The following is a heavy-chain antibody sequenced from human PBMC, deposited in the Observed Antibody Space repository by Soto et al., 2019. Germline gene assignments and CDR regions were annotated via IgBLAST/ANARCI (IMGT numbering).Heavy chain of an antibody. Sequence: GGSLRLSCATSGFTFGNYAMNWVRQAPGKGLEWISSISDPGTSTYYANSVKGRFSMSRDNSKNTLFLQMNRLRADDTAVYFCAKSLVTPSDAFDLWGRGTLVTVSS. CDR2: ISDPGTST. CDR3: AKSLVTPSDAFDL. D-gene: IGHD2-21*02. J-gene: IGHJ3*01. V-gene: IGHV3-23*01. CDR1: GFTFGNYA.